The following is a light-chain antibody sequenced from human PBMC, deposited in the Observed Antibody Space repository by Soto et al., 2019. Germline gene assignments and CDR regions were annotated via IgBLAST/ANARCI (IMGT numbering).Light chain of an antibody. CDR3: ETWDSAVVV. Sequence: QSVLTQSSSASASLGSSVKLTCTLSSGHSTYIIAWHQQQPGKAPRYLMKLEGSGSYNKGSGIPDRFSGSSSGAARYLTITSLQFEDEADYYCETWDSAVVVFGGGTKVTVL. J-gene: IGLJ2*01. CDR1: SGHSTYI. V-gene: IGLV4-60*02. CDR2: LEGSGSY.